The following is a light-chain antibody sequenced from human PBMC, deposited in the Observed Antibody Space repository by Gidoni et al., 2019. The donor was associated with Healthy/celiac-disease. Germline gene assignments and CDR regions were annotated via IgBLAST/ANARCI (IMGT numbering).Light chain of an antibody. Sequence: DIVLTQSPGTLSLSPGERATLSCRASQSVSSSYLAWYQQKPGQAPRLLIYGASSRATGIPDRFSGSVSGTDCTLTISRLEPEDFAVYYCQQYGSSPYTFGQGTKLEIK. CDR1: QSVSSSY. V-gene: IGKV3-20*01. CDR3: QQYGSSPYT. J-gene: IGKJ2*01. CDR2: GAS.